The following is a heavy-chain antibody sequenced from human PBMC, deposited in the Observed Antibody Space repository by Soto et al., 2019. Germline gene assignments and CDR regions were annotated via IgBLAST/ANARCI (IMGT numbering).Heavy chain of an antibody. V-gene: IGHV1-69*06. D-gene: IGHD5-18*01. CDR1: GGTFSSYA. CDR3: ARDPGYSYGNDAFDI. Sequence: QVQLVQSGAEVKKPGSSVKVSCKASGGTFSSYAISWVRQAPGQGLEWMGGIIPIFGTANYAQKFQGRVTITANKSTSTAYLELSSLRSEHTAVYYCARDPGYSYGNDAFDIWGQGTMVTVSS. CDR2: IIPIFGTA. J-gene: IGHJ3*02.